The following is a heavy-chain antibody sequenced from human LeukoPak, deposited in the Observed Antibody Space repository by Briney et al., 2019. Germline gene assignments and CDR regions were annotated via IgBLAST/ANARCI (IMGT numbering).Heavy chain of an antibody. Sequence: GGSLRLSCAVSGFTVSSNYMSWVRQAPGKGLEWVSVIYSGGSTYYADSVKGRFTISRDNSKNTLYLQMNSLRAEDTAVYYCARAGDYGDCFDYWGQGTLVTVSS. J-gene: IGHJ4*02. CDR2: IYSGGST. V-gene: IGHV3-53*01. CDR1: GFTVSSNY. D-gene: IGHD4-17*01. CDR3: ARAGDYGDCFDY.